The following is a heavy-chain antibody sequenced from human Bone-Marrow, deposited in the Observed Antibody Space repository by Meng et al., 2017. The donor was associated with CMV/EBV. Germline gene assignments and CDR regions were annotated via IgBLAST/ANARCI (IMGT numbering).Heavy chain of an antibody. CDR2: ISTYTGNT. CDR3: ARGGGITMIVVVINNWYFEL. Sequence: ASVKVSCKASGYIFTTYGISWVRQAPGQGLEWMGWISTYTGNTTYAQKIQGRVTMTKDTSTNTAYMDLRNLRSDDTAVYYCARGGGITMIVVVINNWYFELWGRGTLVTVSS. D-gene: IGHD3-22*01. V-gene: IGHV1-18*01. CDR1: GYIFTTYG. J-gene: IGHJ2*01.